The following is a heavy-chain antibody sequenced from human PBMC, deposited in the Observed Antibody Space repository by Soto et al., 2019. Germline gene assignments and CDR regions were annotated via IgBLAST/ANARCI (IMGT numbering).Heavy chain of an antibody. CDR3: AREGPPLGYCSGGSCYLPRNYYYYYMDV. V-gene: IGHV1-3*01. D-gene: IGHD2-15*01. Sequence: GASVKVSCKASGYTFTSYAMHWVRQAPGQRLEWMGWINAGNGNTKYSQKFQGRVTITRDTSASTAYMELSSLRSEDTAVYYCAREGPPLGYCSGGSCYLPRNYYYYYMDVWGKGTTVTVSS. CDR2: INAGNGNT. CDR1: GYTFTSYA. J-gene: IGHJ6*03.